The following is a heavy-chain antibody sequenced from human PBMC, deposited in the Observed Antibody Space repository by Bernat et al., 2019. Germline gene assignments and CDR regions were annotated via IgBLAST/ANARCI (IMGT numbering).Heavy chain of an antibody. J-gene: IGHJ4*02. CDR2: IYYSGST. Sequence: QVQLQESGPGLVKPSETLSLTCSVSGGSISSYYWGWIRQPPGKGLEWIGSIYYSGSTYYNPSLKSRVTISVDTSKNQFSLKLSSVTAADTAVYYCARRPRMGATDYYFDYWGQGTLVTVSS. V-gene: IGHV4-39*01. D-gene: IGHD1-26*01. CDR3: ARRPRMGATDYYFDY. CDR1: GGSISSYY.